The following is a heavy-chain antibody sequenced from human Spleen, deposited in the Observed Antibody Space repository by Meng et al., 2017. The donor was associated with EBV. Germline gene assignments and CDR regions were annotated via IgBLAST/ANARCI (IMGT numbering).Heavy chain of an antibody. V-gene: IGHV1-3*01. CDR1: GYTFSTYT. J-gene: IGHJ4*02. CDR2: TNAVDGFT. Sequence: QVQLVQSGAEVKKPGASVKGSCMASGYTFSTYTMHWVRQAPGQRLEWMGSTNAVDGFTKYSQNFQGRVTITRDTSATTAYMELSSLRSEDTAVYYCARDYSTSTRICDYWGQGTLVTVSS. D-gene: IGHD2/OR15-2a*01. CDR3: ARDYSTSTRICDY.